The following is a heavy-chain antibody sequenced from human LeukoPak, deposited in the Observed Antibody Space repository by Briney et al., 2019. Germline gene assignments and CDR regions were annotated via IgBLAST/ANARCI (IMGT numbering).Heavy chain of an antibody. D-gene: IGHD3-16*01. Sequence: GGSLRLSCAASGFTFSRFGLHWVRQAPGKGLEWVAFIRDDGSTRYYIDSVKGRFTVSRDNSKNTLYLQMDSLRTEDTAVYFCAKVPHSWGLFDSWGQGTLVTVSS. CDR3: AKVPHSWGLFDS. J-gene: IGHJ4*02. CDR2: IRDDGSTR. CDR1: GFTFSRFG. V-gene: IGHV3-30*02.